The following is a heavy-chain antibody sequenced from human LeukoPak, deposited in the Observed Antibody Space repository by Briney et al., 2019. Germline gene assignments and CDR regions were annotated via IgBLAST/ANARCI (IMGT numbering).Heavy chain of an antibody. D-gene: IGHD3-3*01. CDR2: IYYSGST. CDR1: GGSFSGYY. V-gene: IGHV4-39*01. J-gene: IGHJ5*02. CDR3: ARHTVLGFLEWLNWFDP. Sequence: SETLSLTCAVYGGSFSGYYWGWIRQPPGKGLEWIGSIYYSGSTYYNPSLKSRVTISVDTSKNQFSLKLSSVTAADTAVYYCARHTVLGFLEWLNWFDPWGQGTLVTVSS.